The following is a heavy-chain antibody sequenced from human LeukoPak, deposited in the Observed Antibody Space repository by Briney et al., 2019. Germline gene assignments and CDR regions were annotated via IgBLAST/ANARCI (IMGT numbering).Heavy chain of an antibody. CDR2: ISGSGGST. V-gene: IGHV3-23*01. D-gene: IGHD3-9*01. CDR3: AKPYDILTGYYPFDY. J-gene: IGHJ4*02. Sequence: GGSLRLSCAASGFTFSSYAMSWVRQAPGKGLEWVSVISGSGGSTYYADSVKGRFTISRDNSKNTLYLQMNSLRAEDTAVYYCAKPYDILTGYYPFDYWGQGTLVTVSS. CDR1: GFTFSSYA.